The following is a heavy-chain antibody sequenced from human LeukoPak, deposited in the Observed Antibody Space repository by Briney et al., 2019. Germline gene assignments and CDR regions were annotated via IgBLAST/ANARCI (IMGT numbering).Heavy chain of an antibody. CDR1: GYIFTSYN. V-gene: IGHV1-46*01. D-gene: IGHD3-22*01. CDR2: INPSGGST. CDR3: ATKTFGRHYGSSGDLDF. J-gene: IGHJ4*02. Sequence: ASVKVSCKTSGYIFTSYNIYWVRQAPGQGLEWMGIINPSGGSTNYAQKVQGRVTMTRDTSTSTAYMELTSLRSEDTAIYYCATKTFGRHYGSSGDLDFWGQGTLVTVSS.